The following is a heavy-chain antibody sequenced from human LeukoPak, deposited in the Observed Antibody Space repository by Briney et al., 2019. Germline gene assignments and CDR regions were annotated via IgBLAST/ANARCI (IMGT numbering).Heavy chain of an antibody. D-gene: IGHD6-13*01. V-gene: IGHV1-69*04. CDR1: GGTFSSYA. CDR3: ARDRSSSRNWFDP. CDR2: IIPILGIA. Sequence: SVKVSCKASGGTFSSYAISWVRQAPGQGLEWMGRIIPILGIANYAQKFQGRVTITRDTSASTAYMELSSLRSEDTAVYYCARDRSSSRNWFDPWGQGTLVTVSS. J-gene: IGHJ5*02.